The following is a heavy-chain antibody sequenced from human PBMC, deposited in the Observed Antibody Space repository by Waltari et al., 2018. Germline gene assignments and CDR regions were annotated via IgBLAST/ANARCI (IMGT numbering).Heavy chain of an antibody. J-gene: IGHJ6*02. Sequence: EVQLVESGGGLIQPGGSLRLSCAASGFTVSSNYMSWVRQAPGQGLGWVSGSDSGGSTYYADSVKGRFTICRDNSKKTLHLQMNSLRAEDTAVYYCARDSSSGYSYGMDVWGQGTTVTVSS. V-gene: IGHV3-53*01. CDR1: GFTVSSNY. CDR3: ARDSSSGYSYGMDV. CDR2: SDSGGST. D-gene: IGHD3-22*01.